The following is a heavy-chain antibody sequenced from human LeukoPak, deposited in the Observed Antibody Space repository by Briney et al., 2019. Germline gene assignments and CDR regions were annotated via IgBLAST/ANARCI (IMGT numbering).Heavy chain of an antibody. CDR3: ARGRFSMSSNCFDP. V-gene: IGHV3-48*01. J-gene: IGHJ5*02. D-gene: IGHD3-16*01. CDR2: ISVGSGTI. CDR1: GLTFSSFA. Sequence: GRSLRLSCASSGLTFSSFAMNWVRQAPGKGREGLSYISVGSGTIYYADSVKGRFTIARDNAKNSLYLQMNSVRAEDTAVYYCARGRFSMSSNCFDPWGQGTLVTVSS.